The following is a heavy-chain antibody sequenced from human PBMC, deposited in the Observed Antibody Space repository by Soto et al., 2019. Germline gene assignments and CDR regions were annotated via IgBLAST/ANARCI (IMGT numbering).Heavy chain of an antibody. CDR1: GGTFSSYT. V-gene: IGHV1-69*04. D-gene: IGHD6-19*01. CDR3: AREGLAVAGRDIPDY. Sequence: ASVKVSCKASGGTFSSYTISWVRQAPGQGLEWMGRIIPILGIANYAQKFQGRVTITADKSTSTAYMELSSLRSEDTAVYYCAREGLAVAGRDIPDYWGQGTLVTVSS. J-gene: IGHJ4*02. CDR2: IIPILGIA.